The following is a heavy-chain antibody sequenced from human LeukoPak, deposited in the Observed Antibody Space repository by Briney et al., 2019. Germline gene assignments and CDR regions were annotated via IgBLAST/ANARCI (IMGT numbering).Heavy chain of an antibody. CDR3: ARRVVAGTTVDF. CDR1: GGSISSPNSY. Sequence: SEPLSLTCTVSGGSISSPNSYWGWIRQPPGKGLEWIGSIFYDGTTYYNPSLKSRVTISVDTSKSQFSLTLRSVTAADTAVYYCARRVVAGTTVDFWGQGNLVTVSS. CDR2: IFYDGTT. J-gene: IGHJ4*02. D-gene: IGHD6-19*01. V-gene: IGHV4-39*01.